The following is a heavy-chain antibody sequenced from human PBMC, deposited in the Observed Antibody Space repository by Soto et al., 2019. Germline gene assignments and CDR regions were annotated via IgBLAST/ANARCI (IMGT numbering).Heavy chain of an antibody. CDR1: GGSISSGGYS. V-gene: IGHV4-30-2*01. Sequence: QLQLQESGSGLVKPSQTLSLTCAVSGGSISSGGYSWSWIRQPPGKGLEWIGYIYHSGSSYYNPSLKSRVTISVDRSKNQFSLKLSSVTAADTAVYYCASDRNSGTFDYWGQGTLVTVSS. CDR2: IYHSGSS. J-gene: IGHJ4*02. CDR3: ASDRNSGTFDY. D-gene: IGHD1-26*01.